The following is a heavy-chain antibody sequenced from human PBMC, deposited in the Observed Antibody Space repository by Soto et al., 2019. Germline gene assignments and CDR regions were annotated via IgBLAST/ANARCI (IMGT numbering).Heavy chain of an antibody. J-gene: IGHJ4*02. D-gene: IGHD3-10*01. CDR3: ARGRASGSYYLLDY. CDR1: GNTFTSYD. Sequence: QVQLVQSGAEVKKPGASVKVSCKASGNTFTSYDINWVRLATGHGLEWMGWINPNSGNIGYAQKFQGRVTMTRDTAIRTAYMEVSRLRSDDTAVYYCARGRASGSYYLLDYWGQGTLVTVSS. V-gene: IGHV1-8*01. CDR2: INPNSGNI.